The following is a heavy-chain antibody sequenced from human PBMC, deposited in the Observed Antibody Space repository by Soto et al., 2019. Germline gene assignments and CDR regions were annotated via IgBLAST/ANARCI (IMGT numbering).Heavy chain of an antibody. D-gene: IGHD2-15*01. CDR1: GFTFSSYG. Sequence: HGGSLRLSCAASGFTFSSYGMHWVRQAPGKGLEWVAVIWYDGSNKYYADSVKGRFTISRDNSKNTLYLQMNSLRAEDTAVYYCARDRIVVVVAATPLGLDYWGQGTLVTVSS. CDR2: IWYDGSNK. V-gene: IGHV3-33*01. CDR3: ARDRIVVVVAATPLGLDY. J-gene: IGHJ4*02.